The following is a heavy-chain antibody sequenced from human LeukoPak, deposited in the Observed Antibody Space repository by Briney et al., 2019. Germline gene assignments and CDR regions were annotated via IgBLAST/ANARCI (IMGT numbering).Heavy chain of an antibody. D-gene: IGHD5-18*01. CDR2: IYSGGST. CDR1: GFTVSSNY. CDR3: ARGGRGYSYGSIFDY. Sequence: GGSLRLSCAASGFTVSSNYMSWVRQAPGKGLEWVSVIYSGGSTYYADSVKGRFTISRGNSKNTLYLQMNSLRAEDTAVYYCARGGRGYSYGSIFDYWGQGTLVTVSS. J-gene: IGHJ4*02. V-gene: IGHV3-53*01.